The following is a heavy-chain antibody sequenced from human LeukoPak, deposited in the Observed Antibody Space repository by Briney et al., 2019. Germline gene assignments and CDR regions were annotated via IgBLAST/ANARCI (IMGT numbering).Heavy chain of an antibody. CDR1: GFTFSSYA. CDR2: ISGSGGTT. CDR3: AKGNVRRIAVAGTPFDY. D-gene: IGHD6-19*01. Sequence: PGGSLRLSCAASGFTFSSYAMSWVRQAPGKGLEWVSAISGSGGTTYYTDSVKGRFTISRDNSKNTLYLQMNGLIAEDRAVYYCAKGNVRRIAVAGTPFDYWGQGTLVTVSS. V-gene: IGHV3-23*01. J-gene: IGHJ4*02.